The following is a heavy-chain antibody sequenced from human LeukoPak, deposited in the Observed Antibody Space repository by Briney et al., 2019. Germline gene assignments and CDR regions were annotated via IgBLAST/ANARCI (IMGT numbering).Heavy chain of an antibody. V-gene: IGHV3-53*01. CDR1: GLTVSKNY. D-gene: IGHD4-11*01. CDR3: ARDRTGQQLISRKEYYYMDV. CDR2: IYSGGST. Sequence: PGGSLRLSCAASGLTVSKNYMSWVRQAPGKGLESVSVIYSGGSTYYADSVWGRFTISRDNSKNTLYLQMNSLRAEDTAVYYCARDRTGQQLISRKEYYYMDVWGKGTTVTISS. J-gene: IGHJ6*03.